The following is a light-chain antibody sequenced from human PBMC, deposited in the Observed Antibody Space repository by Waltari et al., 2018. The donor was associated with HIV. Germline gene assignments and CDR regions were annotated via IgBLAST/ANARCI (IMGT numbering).Light chain of an antibody. J-gene: IGLJ3*02. V-gene: IGLV2-14*03. CDR1: DTDFSLYKF. Sequence: AVTQPASVSGLPGQSTTISCPGDDTDFSLYKFVSWYQQHSGKPPRLILYDVDSRASGVSDRFSGSTSGNTASLTISGLRAEDEGHYYCASFTGDNTVMFGGGTEVTVL. CDR3: ASFTGDNTVM. CDR2: DVD.